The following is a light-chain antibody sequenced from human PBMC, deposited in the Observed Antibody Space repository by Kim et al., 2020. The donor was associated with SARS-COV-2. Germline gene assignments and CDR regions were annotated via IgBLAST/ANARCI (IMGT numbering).Light chain of an antibody. V-gene: IGKV3-20*01. J-gene: IGKJ2*01. CDR1: QSVSSNY. CDR3: QQYGSSPYT. Sequence: WSPGESATLSCRASQSVSSNYFAWYQQKPGQAPRLLVYGASTRPAGIPDRFTGSGSGTDFTLTINRLEPEDFAVYYCQQYGSSPYTFGQGTKLEIK. CDR2: GAS.